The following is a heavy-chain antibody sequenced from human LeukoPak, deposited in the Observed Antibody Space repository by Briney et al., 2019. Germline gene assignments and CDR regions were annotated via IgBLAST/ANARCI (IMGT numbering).Heavy chain of an antibody. CDR1: GYTFTDSY. CDR2: INANDAWT. D-gene: IGHD6-13*01. Sequence: ASVKVSCKASGYTFTDSYLHWVRQAPGQGLEWMGIINANDAWTKYLQKFQGRLTLTRDTSTSSVYMNLGSLRAEDTAVYYCARDEITAEGARDFDYWGHGSLVTVSS. V-gene: IGHV1-46*01. CDR3: ARDEITAEGARDFDY. J-gene: IGHJ4*01.